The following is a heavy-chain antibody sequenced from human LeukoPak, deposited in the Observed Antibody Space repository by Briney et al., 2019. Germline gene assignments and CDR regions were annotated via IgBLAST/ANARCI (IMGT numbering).Heavy chain of an antibody. CDR1: GGNFNPYA. J-gene: IGHJ4*02. CDR3: ARDRTTSVT. V-gene: IGHV1-69*04. D-gene: IGHD4-17*01. Sequence: ASVKVSCKASGGNFNPYAITWVRQAPGQGLEWMGRIIPLLDKPNCAHQFQGRVTITADKSTSTAYMELNSLRSEDTAMYYCARDRTTSVTWGQGTLVTVSS. CDR2: IIPLLDKP.